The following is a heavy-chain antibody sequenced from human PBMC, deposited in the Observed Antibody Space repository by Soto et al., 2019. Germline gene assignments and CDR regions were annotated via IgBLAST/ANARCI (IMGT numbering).Heavy chain of an antibody. Sequence: QVQLVQSGTEVKKPGASVTVSCKAFGYPFTSYGFSWVRQVPGQGLEWLGWISAFNGDTQYAQTMKGRLTVTTDTSTTTVHMELRSLTPADTAVYYCAREAGWQRMVPYDWGQGTLVTVS. CDR2: ISAFNGDT. CDR1: GYPFTSYG. D-gene: IGHD6-25*01. J-gene: IGHJ4*02. CDR3: AREAGWQRMVPYD. V-gene: IGHV1-18*04.